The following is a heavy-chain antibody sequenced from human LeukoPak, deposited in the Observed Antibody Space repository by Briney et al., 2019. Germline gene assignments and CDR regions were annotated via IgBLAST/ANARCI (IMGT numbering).Heavy chain of an antibody. CDR1: GGTFSSYA. Sequence: SVKVSCKASGGTFSSYAISWVRQAPGQWLEWMGGIIPIFGTANYAQKFQGRVTITTDESTSTAYMELSSLRSEDTAVYYCARQIEYSSSPFDYWGQGTLVTVSS. V-gene: IGHV1-69*05. CDR3: ARQIEYSSSPFDY. CDR2: IIPIFGTA. J-gene: IGHJ4*02. D-gene: IGHD6-6*01.